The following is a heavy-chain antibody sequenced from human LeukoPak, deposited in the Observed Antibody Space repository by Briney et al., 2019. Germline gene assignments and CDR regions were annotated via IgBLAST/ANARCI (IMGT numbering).Heavy chain of an antibody. CDR3: ARRLGGSYHNDY. D-gene: IGHD1-26*01. Sequence: SETLSLTCTVSGVSISSSNSYWGWIRQPPGKGLEWIGSIYYSGSTYYNPSLKSRVTISVDTSKNQFSLKLSSVTAADTAVYYCARRLGGSYHNDYWGQGTLVTVSS. J-gene: IGHJ4*02. CDR2: IYYSGST. V-gene: IGHV4-39*01. CDR1: GVSISSSNSY.